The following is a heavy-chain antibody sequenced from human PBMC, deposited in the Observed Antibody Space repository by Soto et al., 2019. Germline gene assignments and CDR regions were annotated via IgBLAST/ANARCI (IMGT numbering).Heavy chain of an antibody. CDR2: IIPIFGTA. Sequence: GASVKVSCKASGGTFSSYAISWVRQAPGQGLEWMGGIIPIFGTANYAQKFQGRVTITADESTSTAYMELSSLRSEDTAVYYCAGGGSSWYYFDYWGHGTLVTVSS. CDR1: GGTFSSYA. CDR3: AGGGSSWYYFDY. J-gene: IGHJ4*01. V-gene: IGHV1-69*13. D-gene: IGHD6-13*01.